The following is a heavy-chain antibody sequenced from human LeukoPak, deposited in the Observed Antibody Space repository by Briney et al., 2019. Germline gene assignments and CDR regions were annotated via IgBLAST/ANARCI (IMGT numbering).Heavy chain of an antibody. Sequence: SVTVSCKASGFGFSGYNIHWVRQAPGQGLEWMGWMHPCSCDTNYAQKFQGRITVTRDTATSTAYMELSRLRSDDTAVYYCARDGGLSGGYCSTSNCRSFDSWGQGTLVTVCS. V-gene: IGHV1-2*02. D-gene: IGHD2-2*01. J-gene: IGHJ4*02. CDR3: ARDGGLSGGYCSTSNCRSFDS. CDR2: MHPCSCDT. CDR1: GFGFSGYN.